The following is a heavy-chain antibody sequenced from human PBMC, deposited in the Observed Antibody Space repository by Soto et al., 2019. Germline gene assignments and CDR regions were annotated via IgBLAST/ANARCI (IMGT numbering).Heavy chain of an antibody. J-gene: IGHJ4*02. V-gene: IGHV1-18*01. Sequence: QVHLVQSGAEVKKPGASVKVSCKASGYTFTSYGITWVRQAPGHGLEWMGWISAHSGNTDYAQKLQGRVIVARDTSTSTAYMELRSLRSDDTAVYYCARGRYGDYWGQGALVTVSS. CDR1: GYTFTSYG. CDR3: ARGRYGDY. D-gene: IGHD1-1*01. CDR2: ISAHSGNT.